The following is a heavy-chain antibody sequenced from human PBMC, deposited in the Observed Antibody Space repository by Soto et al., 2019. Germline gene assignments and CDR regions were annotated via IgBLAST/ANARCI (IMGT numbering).Heavy chain of an antibody. CDR3: ARRPFSSSWYYSDAFDI. V-gene: IGHV4-34*01. CDR2: INHSGST. J-gene: IGHJ3*02. D-gene: IGHD6-13*01. CDR1: GGSFSGCY. Sequence: QVQLQQWGAGLLKPSETLSLTCAVYGGSFSGCYWSWIRQPPGKGLEWIGEINHSGSTNYNPSLKSRVTISVDTSKNQFSLKLSSVTAADTAVYYCARRPFSSSWYYSDAFDIWGQGTMVTVSS.